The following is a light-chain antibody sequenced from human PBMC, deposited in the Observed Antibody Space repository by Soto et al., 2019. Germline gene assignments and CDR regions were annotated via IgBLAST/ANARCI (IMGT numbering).Light chain of an antibody. V-gene: IGKV3-15*01. CDR3: QQYNNWPPLT. J-gene: IGKJ4*02. Sequence: EVVMTQSPATLSVSPGERATLSCRASQFVSTNLAWYQQKPGQAPRLLIYSASTRATGIPARFSGSGSGTEFTLTISSLQSEDFAVDYWQQYNNWPPLTFGGGTNVEIK. CDR2: SAS. CDR1: QFVSTN.